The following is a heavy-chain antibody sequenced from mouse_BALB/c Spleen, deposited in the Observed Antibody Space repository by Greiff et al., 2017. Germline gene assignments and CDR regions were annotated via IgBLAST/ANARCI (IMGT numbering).Heavy chain of an antibody. V-gene: IGHV1-39*01. CDR1: GYSFTGYN. D-gene: IGHD2-4*01. CDR2: IDPYYGGT. CDR3: SIYYSSTMITYYAIDY. J-gene: IGHJ4*01. Sequence: EVQLQQSGPELEKPGASVKISCKASGYSFTGYNMNWVKQSNGKSLEWIGNIDPYYGGTSYNQKFKGKATLTVDKSSSTAYMQLKSLTSEDSAVYYCSIYYSSTMITYYAIDYWGQGTSVTVSS.